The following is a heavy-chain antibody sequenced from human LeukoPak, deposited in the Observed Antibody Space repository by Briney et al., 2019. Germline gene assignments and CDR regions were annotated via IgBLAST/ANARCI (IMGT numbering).Heavy chain of an antibody. CDR3: ARVVANWGHFDC. J-gene: IGHJ4*02. Sequence: GASVKVSCKASGYTFTSYGISWVRQAPGQWLEWMGWISAYNGNTNYAQKLQGRVTMTTDTSTSTAYMELRSLRSDDSAVYYCARVVANWGHFDCWGQGTLVTVSS. V-gene: IGHV1-18*01. CDR2: ISAYNGNT. CDR1: GYTFTSYG. D-gene: IGHD7-27*01.